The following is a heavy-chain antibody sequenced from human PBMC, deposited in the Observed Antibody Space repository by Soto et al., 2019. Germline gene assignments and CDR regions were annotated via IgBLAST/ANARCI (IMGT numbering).Heavy chain of an antibody. CDR1: GGSISSSSYY. CDR2: IYYSGST. D-gene: IGHD5-12*01. Sequence: SETLSLTCTVSGGSISSSSYYWGWIRQPPGKGLEWIGSIYYSGSTYYNPSPKSRVTISVDTSKNQFSLKLSSVTAADTAVYYCARVNSGYGSFDYWGQGTLVTVSS. CDR3: ARVNSGYGSFDY. V-gene: IGHV4-39*01. J-gene: IGHJ4*02.